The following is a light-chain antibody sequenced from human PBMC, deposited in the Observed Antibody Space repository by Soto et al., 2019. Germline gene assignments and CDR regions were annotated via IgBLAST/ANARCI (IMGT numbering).Light chain of an antibody. CDR2: SDN. CDR3: AAWDDSLNGVV. V-gene: IGLV1-44*01. Sequence: QAVVTQPPSASGTPGQRVTISCSGSSSNIGSDTVNWYQQLPGTAPKLLIHSDNQRASGVPDRLSGSKSGTSASLAISGLQSEDEADYYCAAWDDSLNGVVFGGGTKLTVL. J-gene: IGLJ2*01. CDR1: SSNIGSDT.